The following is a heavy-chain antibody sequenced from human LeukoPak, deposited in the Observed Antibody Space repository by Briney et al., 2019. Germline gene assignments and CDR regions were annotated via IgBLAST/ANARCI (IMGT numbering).Heavy chain of an antibody. J-gene: IGHJ4*02. CDR2: VSSSGANT. Sequence: AGSLRLSCAASGFSFNSAAMTWVRQAPGKGLECVSLVSSSGANTYYADSVKGRCTISRDNSKNTLYLQMNSLRAEDTAIYYCAKDIQGSYWGQGTLVTVSS. D-gene: IGHD2-21*01. CDR1: GFSFNSAA. CDR3: AKDIQGSY. V-gene: IGHV3-23*01.